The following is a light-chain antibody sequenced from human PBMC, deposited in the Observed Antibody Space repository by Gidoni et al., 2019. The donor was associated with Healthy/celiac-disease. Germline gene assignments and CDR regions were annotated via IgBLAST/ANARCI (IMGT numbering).Light chain of an antibody. CDR2: GAS. CDR3: QQYNNWPRT. J-gene: IGKJ1*01. CDR1: QSVSSN. Sequence: EIVMTQSPATLSVSPGETPILSSRARQSVSSNLAWYQQKPGQAPRLLIYGASPRATGIPARFSGSGSGTEFTLTVSSLQSEDYAVCYCQQYNNWPRTFGQGTKVEIK. V-gene: IGKV3-15*01.